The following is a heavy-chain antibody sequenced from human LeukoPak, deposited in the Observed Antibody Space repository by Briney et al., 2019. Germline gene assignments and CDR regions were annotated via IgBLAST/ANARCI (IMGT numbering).Heavy chain of an antibody. CDR1: GYTFTSYD. V-gene: IGHV1-8*01. CDR2: MNPNSGNT. Sequence: ASVKVSCKASGYTFTSYDINWVRQATGQGLEWMGWMNPNSGNTGYAQKFQGRVTMTRNTSISTAYMELSSLRSEDTAVYYCARGRGHILGYCSSTSCYRPDYYYYMDVWGKGTTVTASS. J-gene: IGHJ6*03. D-gene: IGHD2-2*01. CDR3: ARGRGHILGYCSSTSCYRPDYYYYMDV.